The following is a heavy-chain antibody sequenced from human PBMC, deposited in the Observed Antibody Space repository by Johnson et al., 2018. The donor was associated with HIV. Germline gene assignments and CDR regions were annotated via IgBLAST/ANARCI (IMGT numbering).Heavy chain of an antibody. CDR1: GFTFSDYY. V-gene: IGHV3-11*01. Sequence: QMQLVESGGGLVKPGGSLRLSCAASGFTFSDYYMSWIRQAPGKGLEWVSGISWNSGSIGYADSVKGRFTSSRDNAKNSLYLQMNSLKTEDTAVYYCAGAPTYYNFWSGTSGAFDIWGQGTMVTVSS. CDR2: ISWNSGSI. D-gene: IGHD3-3*01. J-gene: IGHJ3*02. CDR3: AGAPTYYNFWSGTSGAFDI.